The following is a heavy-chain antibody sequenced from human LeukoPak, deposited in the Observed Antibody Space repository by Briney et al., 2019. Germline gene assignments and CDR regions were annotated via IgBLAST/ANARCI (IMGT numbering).Heavy chain of an antibody. CDR2: ISGSGGRT. CDR1: GFTFSSDV. Sequence: GGSLRLSCAASGFTFSSDVMSWVRQAPGKGLEWVSAISGSGGRTYYADSVKRRFTISRDNSKNTLYLQMNSLRAEDTAVYYCAKVRAPRQYYFDYWGQGTLVTVSS. D-gene: IGHD1-26*01. J-gene: IGHJ4*02. CDR3: AKVRAPRQYYFDY. V-gene: IGHV3-23*01.